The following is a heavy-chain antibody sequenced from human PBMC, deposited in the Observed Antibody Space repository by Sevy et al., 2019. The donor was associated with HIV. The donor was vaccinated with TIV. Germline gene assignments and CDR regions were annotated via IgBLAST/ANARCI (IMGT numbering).Heavy chain of an antibody. CDR3: ARLDPSGPRDY. J-gene: IGHJ4*02. CDR2: IYYRGNT. Sequence: SETLSLTCSVSGDSITSSSYYWGWIRQPPGKGLEWIGIIYYRGNTYYNPSLKSRVTILVDTSKNHFSLKLTSVTAADTAVYYCARLDPSGPRDYWGQGTLVTVSS. CDR1: GDSITSSSYY. D-gene: IGHD5-12*01. V-gene: IGHV4-39*02.